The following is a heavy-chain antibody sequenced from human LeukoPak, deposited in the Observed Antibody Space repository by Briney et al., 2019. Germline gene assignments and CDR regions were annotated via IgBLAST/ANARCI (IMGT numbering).Heavy chain of an antibody. CDR2: IGNSGSPI. CDR3: ARDPEYSYDYYFDY. V-gene: IGHV3-48*03. Sequence: GGSLRLSCAASGFTFSSYEMNCVRQAPGKGLEWVSYIGNSGSPIYYADSVKGRFTISRDNAKNSLYLQMNSLRAEDTAVYYCARDPEYSYDYYFDYWGQGTLVTVSS. CDR1: GFTFSSYE. J-gene: IGHJ4*02. D-gene: IGHD5-18*01.